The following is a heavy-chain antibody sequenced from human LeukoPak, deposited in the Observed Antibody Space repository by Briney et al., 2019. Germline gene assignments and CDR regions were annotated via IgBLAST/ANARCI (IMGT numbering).Heavy chain of an antibody. V-gene: IGHV1-69*05. J-gene: IGHJ6*03. Sequence: ASVKVSSKASGGTFSSYAISWVRQAPGQGLEWMGGIIPIFGTANYAQKFQGRVTITTDESTSTAYMELSSLRSEDTAVYYCARAGTYCSSTSCYRGYYYMDLWGKGTTVTVSS. CDR2: IIPIFGTA. D-gene: IGHD2-2*02. CDR1: GGTFSSYA. CDR3: ARAGTYCSSTSCYRGYYYMDL.